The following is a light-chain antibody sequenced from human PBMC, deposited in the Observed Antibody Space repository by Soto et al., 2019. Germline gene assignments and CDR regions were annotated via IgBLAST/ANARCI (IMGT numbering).Light chain of an antibody. CDR1: SSDVGGYNH. Sequence: QSALTQPASVSGSPGQSITISCTGTSSDVGGYNHVSWYQQHPGKAPKLMIYDVSNRPSGVSNRFSGSKSGNTASLTISGLQAEDEADYYCSSYTSSRTVVFGGGTQLTVL. CDR3: SSYTSSRTVV. J-gene: IGLJ2*01. CDR2: DVS. V-gene: IGLV2-14*01.